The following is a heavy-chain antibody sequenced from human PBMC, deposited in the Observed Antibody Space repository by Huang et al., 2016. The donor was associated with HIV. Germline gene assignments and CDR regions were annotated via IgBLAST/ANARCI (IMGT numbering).Heavy chain of an antibody. D-gene: IGHD3-10*01. J-gene: IGHJ4*02. V-gene: IGHV4-39*01. CDR1: GGSIRSDNYY. CDR3: ARLPGSITMIRGVITDPY. CDR2: IYFSGST. Sequence: QLQLQESGPGLVKPSETLSLSCTVSGGSIRSDNYYWGWIREAPGKGLEWIGSIYFSGSTYYNPSLKSRVSITVDTSKNKCSLKRRSVTAADTAVYYCARLPGSITMIRGVITDPYWGQGTLVTVSS.